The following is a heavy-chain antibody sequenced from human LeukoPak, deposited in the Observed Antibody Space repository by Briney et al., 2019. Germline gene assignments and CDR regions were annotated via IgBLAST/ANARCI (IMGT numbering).Heavy chain of an antibody. CDR3: ARVRITMVRGAPGPDY. CDR2: INHSGST. J-gene: IGHJ4*02. CDR1: GGSFSGYY. D-gene: IGHD3-10*01. Sequence: KPSETLSLTCAVYGGSFSGYYWSWIRQPPGKGLEWIGEINHSGSTTYNPSLKSRVTISVDTSKNQFSLKLSSVTAADTAVYYCARVRITMVRGAPGPDYWGQGTLVTVSS. V-gene: IGHV4-34*01.